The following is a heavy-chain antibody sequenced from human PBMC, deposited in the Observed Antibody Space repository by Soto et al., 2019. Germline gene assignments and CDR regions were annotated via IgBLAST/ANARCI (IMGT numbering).Heavy chain of an antibody. V-gene: IGHV4-31*03. Sequence: QVQLQKSGPGLVKPSQTLSLTCTVSGGSISSGGYYWSWIRQHPGKGLEWIGYIYYSGCTYYNPSLKSRVTISVDTSKNQFSLKLSSVTAADTAVYYCARGVTMVRGVIHTPYFDYWGQGTLVTVSS. CDR1: GGSISSGGYY. J-gene: IGHJ4*02. D-gene: IGHD3-10*01. CDR3: ARGVTMVRGVIHTPYFDY. CDR2: IYYSGCT.